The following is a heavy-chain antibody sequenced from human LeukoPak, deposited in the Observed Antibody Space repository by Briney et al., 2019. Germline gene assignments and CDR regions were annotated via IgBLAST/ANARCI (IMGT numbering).Heavy chain of an antibody. CDR1: GFTFTDYG. Sequence: PGGSLRLSCAASGFTFTDYGIHWVRQAPGKGLEWGAFIRYDGTIKYYADSVKGRFTISRDNSRNTLYLQMNSLRTEDTAVYYCAKEGTASKPSDLDYWGQGTLVTVSS. D-gene: IGHD1-1*01. V-gene: IGHV3-30*02. J-gene: IGHJ4*02. CDR3: AKEGTASKPSDLDY. CDR2: IRYDGTIK.